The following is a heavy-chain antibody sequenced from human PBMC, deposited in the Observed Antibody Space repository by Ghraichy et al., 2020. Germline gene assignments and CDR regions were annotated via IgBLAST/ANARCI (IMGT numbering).Heavy chain of an antibody. J-gene: IGHJ6*02. Sequence: GGSLRLSCVGSGFTFSVYNMNWVRQSPGKGLEWVSYINISSRTIFYADSVKGRFTISRDNSPNSLYLQMNSLRDEDTAIYYCARASSVVRFYFYDGMDVWGQGTTVTVSS. V-gene: IGHV3-48*02. CDR1: GFTFSVYN. CDR3: ARASSVVRFYFYDGMDV. CDR2: INISSRTI. D-gene: IGHD4-23*01.